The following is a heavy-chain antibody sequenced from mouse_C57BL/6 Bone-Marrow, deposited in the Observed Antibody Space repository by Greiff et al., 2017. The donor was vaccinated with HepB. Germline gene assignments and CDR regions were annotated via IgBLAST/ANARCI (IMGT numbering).Heavy chain of an antibody. CDR2: IWWDDDK. D-gene: IGHD1-1*01. Sequence: QVTLKVSGPGILQPSQTLSLTCSFSGFSLSTFGMGVGWIRQPSGQGLEWLAHIWWDDDKYYNPALKSRLTISKDTSKTQVFLKIANVDTADTATYYCARMIYYYGSSYVGAMDYWGQGTSVTVSS. CDR3: ARMIYYYGSSYVGAMDY. J-gene: IGHJ4*01. CDR1: GFSLSTFGMG. V-gene: IGHV8-8*01.